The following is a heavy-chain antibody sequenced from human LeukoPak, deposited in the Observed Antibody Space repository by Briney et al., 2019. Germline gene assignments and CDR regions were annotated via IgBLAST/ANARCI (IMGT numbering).Heavy chain of an antibody. J-gene: IGHJ6*03. Sequence: GASVKVSCKASGYTFTGYYMHWVRQAPGQGLEWMGWINPNSGGTNYAQKFQGRVTMTRDTAISTAYMELSRLRSDDTAVYYCARGKPIASGWYWSTGHYMDVWGKGTTVTVSS. CDR2: INPNSGGT. D-gene: IGHD6-19*01. CDR3: ARGKPIASGWYWSTGHYMDV. CDR1: GYTFTGYY. V-gene: IGHV1-2*02.